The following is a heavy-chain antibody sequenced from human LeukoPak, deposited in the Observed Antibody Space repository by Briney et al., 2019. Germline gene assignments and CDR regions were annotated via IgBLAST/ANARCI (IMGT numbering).Heavy chain of an antibody. J-gene: IGHJ4*02. Sequence: SETLSLTCTVSGGSISSSSYYWGWIRQPPGKGLEWIGSIYYSGSTYYNPSLKSRVIISVDTSKNQFSLKLSSVTAADTAVYYCARAPRSLYYFDYWGQGTLVTVSS. CDR3: ARAPRSLYYFDY. CDR2: IYYSGST. CDR1: GGSISSSSYY. V-gene: IGHV4-39*07.